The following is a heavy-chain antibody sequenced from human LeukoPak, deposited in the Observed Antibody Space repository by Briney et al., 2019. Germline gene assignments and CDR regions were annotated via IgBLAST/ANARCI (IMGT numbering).Heavy chain of an antibody. CDR3: ARDRTYCSGGSCYMGQIDY. CDR1: GGSISSYY. Sequence: SETLSLTCTVSGGSISSYYWSWIRQPAGKGLEWIGRIYTSGSTNYNPSLKSRVTMSVDTSKNQFSLKLSSVTAADTAVYYCARDRTYCSGGSCYMGQIDYWGQGTPVTVSS. D-gene: IGHD2-15*01. V-gene: IGHV4-4*07. J-gene: IGHJ4*02. CDR2: IYTSGST.